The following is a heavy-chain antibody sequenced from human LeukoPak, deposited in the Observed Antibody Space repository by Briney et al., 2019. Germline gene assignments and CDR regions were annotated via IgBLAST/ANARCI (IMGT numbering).Heavy chain of an antibody. Sequence: ASVKVSCKASGYTFTGYNIHWVRQAPGQGLEWMGWITPNSGGTNSAQKFQGRVTMTRDTSISTAYMELSTLTSDDTAVYYCARAVYGGFLDYWGQGTLVTVSS. CDR1: GYTFTGYN. J-gene: IGHJ4*02. CDR3: ARAVYGGFLDY. D-gene: IGHD4-23*01. CDR2: ITPNSGGT. V-gene: IGHV1-2*02.